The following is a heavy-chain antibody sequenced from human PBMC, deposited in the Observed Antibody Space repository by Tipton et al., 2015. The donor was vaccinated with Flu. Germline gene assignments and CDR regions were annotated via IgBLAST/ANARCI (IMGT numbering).Heavy chain of an antibody. V-gene: IGHV3-7*01. CDR1: GFTFESYW. J-gene: IGHJ5*02. CDR2: VKQDGVEK. D-gene: IGHD1-26*01. Sequence: SLRLSCEASGFTFESYWMSWVRQTPGKGLGWVANVKQDGVEKHYVDSVKGRFTISRDNARNSLYLQMNSLRADDTAVYFCARDGPPYSPTSGWFDPWGQGTLVTDSS. CDR3: ARDGPPYSPTSGWFDP.